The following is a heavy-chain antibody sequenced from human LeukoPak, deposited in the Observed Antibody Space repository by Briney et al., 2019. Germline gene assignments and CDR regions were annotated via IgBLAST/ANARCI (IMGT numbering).Heavy chain of an antibody. Sequence: GGSLRLSCAASGFTFSNAWMTWARQAPGKGLEWVSAISASGGSTYYAASVRGRFTVSRDNSKNTLYLQINSLRAEDTAVFYCAKDRKAVAGPIDAFDIWGQGTMVTVSS. CDR3: AKDRKAVAGPIDAFDI. CDR2: ISASGGST. CDR1: GFTFSNAW. D-gene: IGHD6-19*01. V-gene: IGHV3-23*01. J-gene: IGHJ3*02.